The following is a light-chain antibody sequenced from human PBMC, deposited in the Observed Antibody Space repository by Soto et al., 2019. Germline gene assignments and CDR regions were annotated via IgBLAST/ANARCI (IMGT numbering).Light chain of an antibody. Sequence: EIVLTQSPGTLSLSPGERATLSCRASQSGFSFYLAWFQQKPGQAPRLLIYGASTRATGIPDRFSGIGSGTNFTPPISRLEPEDFAVYYCHQYGSSPWTLGQGTKVEIK. CDR1: QSGFSFY. V-gene: IGKV3-20*01. CDR2: GAS. J-gene: IGKJ1*01. CDR3: HQYGSSPWT.